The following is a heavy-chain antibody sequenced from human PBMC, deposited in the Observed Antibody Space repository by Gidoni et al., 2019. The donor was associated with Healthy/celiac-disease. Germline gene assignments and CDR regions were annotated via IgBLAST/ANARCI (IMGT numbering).Heavy chain of an antibody. CDR2: IKSKTDGGTT. J-gene: IGHJ6*02. CDR3: TTDGPYCSGGSCYYYYYGMDV. Sequence: EVQLVESGGGLVKPGGSLRLSCAASGFTFSTAWMSWVRQAPGKGLEWVGRIKSKTDGGTTDYAAPVKGRFTISRDDSKNTLYLQMNSLKTEDTAVYYCTTDGPYCSGGSCYYYYYGMDVWGQGTTVTVSS. V-gene: IGHV3-15*01. D-gene: IGHD2-15*01. CDR1: GFTFSTAW.